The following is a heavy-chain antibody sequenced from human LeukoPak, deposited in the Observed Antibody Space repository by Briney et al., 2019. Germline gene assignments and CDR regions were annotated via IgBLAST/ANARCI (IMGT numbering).Heavy chain of an antibody. Sequence: GGSLRLSCAASGFTFSSYGMHWVRQAPGKGLEWVLVIYSGGSTYYADSVKGRFTISRDNSKNTLYLQMNSLRAEDTAVYYCASFPLAVAGNMIEDYWGQGTLVTVSS. CDR2: IYSGGST. CDR3: ASFPLAVAGNMIEDY. J-gene: IGHJ4*02. D-gene: IGHD6-19*01. CDR1: GFTFSSYG. V-gene: IGHV3-66*01.